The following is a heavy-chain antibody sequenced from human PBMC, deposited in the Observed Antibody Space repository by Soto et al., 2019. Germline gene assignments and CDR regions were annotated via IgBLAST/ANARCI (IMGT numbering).Heavy chain of an antibody. V-gene: IGHV3-74*01. J-gene: IGHJ4*02. D-gene: IGHD6-19*01. CDR3: AVAVAGPTAIGY. CDR1: GFSSYW. CDR2: INSDGSST. Sequence: EVQLVESGGGLVQPGGSLRLSSAASGFSSYWMHWVRQAPGKGLVWVSRINSDGSSTSYADSVKGRFTISRDNAKNTLYLQMNSLRAEDTAVYYCAVAVAGPTAIGYWGQGTLVTVSS.